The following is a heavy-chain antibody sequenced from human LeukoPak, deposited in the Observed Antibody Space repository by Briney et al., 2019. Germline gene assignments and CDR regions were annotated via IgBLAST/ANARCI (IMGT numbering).Heavy chain of an antibody. CDR1: GGSISSSSYH. CDR2: IYYSGST. V-gene: IGHV4-39*01. J-gene: IGHJ4*02. CDR3: ARLAFRYSDY. D-gene: IGHD3-9*01. Sequence: SETLSLTCSVSGGSISSSSYHWGWIRQPPGKGLEWIGSIYYSGSTYYNPSLKSRVTISVDTSKNQFSLKLSSVTAADTAVYYCARLAFRYSDYWGQGTLVTVSS.